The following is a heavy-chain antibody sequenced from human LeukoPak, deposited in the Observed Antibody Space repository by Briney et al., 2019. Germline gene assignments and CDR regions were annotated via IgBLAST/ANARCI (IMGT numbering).Heavy chain of an antibody. J-gene: IGHJ4*02. V-gene: IGHV1-2*04. CDR1: GYTFTGYY. CDR2: INPDSGGT. CDR3: ARAGVGAIYYFDY. D-gene: IGHD1-26*01. Sequence: GASVRVSCRASGYTFTGYYMSWVRQAPGQGLEWMGWINPDSGGTHYAQNFQGWVTMTRDTSISTAYMELSRLRSEDTAVYYCARAGVGAIYYFDYWGQGTLVTVSS.